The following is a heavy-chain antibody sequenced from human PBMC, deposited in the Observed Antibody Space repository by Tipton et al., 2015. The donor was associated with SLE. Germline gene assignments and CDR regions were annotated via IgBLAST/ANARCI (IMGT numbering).Heavy chain of an antibody. CDR1: GGSFSGYY. D-gene: IGHD5-12*01. CDR2: TSKSGST. CDR3: ARGGVGGYDYFDY. Sequence: TLSLTCAVYGGSFSGYYWTWIRQHPGKGLEWIGYTSKSGSTYYTPSLKSRVTISVDTSKNQFSLKLTSVTAADTAVYYCARGGVGGYDYFDYWGQGTLVTVSS. V-gene: IGHV4-34*09. J-gene: IGHJ4*02.